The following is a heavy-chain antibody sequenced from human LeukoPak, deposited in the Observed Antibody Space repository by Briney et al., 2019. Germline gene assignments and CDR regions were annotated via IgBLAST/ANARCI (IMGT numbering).Heavy chain of an antibody. V-gene: IGHV4-59*01. D-gene: IGHD6-19*01. CDR2: IYYSGST. Sequence: KSSETLSLTCTVSGGSISSYYWSWIRQPPGKGLEWIGYIYYSGSTNYNPSLKSRVTISVDTSKNQFSLKLSSVTAADTAVYYCARLSYSNGWSYFDYWGQGTLVTVSS. CDR3: ARLSYSNGWSYFDY. CDR1: GGSISSYY. J-gene: IGHJ4*02.